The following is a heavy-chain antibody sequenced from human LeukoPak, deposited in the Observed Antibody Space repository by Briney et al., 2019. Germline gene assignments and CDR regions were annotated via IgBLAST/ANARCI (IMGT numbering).Heavy chain of an antibody. CDR3: AAMRGMKVMT. CDR2: VFSSGST. J-gene: IGHJ1*01. CDR1: GDSMSSGGFL. Sequence: SETLSLTCTVPGDSMSSGGFLWSWIRQPAGQGLEWIGRVFSSGSTFYSPSLKSRVTMSVDTSNSLFSLNLTSVTAADTALYYCAAMRGMKVMTWGQGTLVTVSS. V-gene: IGHV4-61*02. D-gene: IGHD3-16*01.